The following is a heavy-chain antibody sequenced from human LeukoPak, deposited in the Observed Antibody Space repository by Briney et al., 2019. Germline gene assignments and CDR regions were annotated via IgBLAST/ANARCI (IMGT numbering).Heavy chain of an antibody. Sequence: GGSLRLSCAASGFTFSSNGMHWVRQAPGKGLEWMAFIRSDGSNKYYADSVKGRFTISRDNSKNTLYLQMSSLRAEDTAVYYCARILDSAWGELGYWGQGTLVTVSS. CDR1: GFTFSSNG. CDR2: IRSDGSNK. CDR3: ARILDSAWGELGY. V-gene: IGHV3-30*02. J-gene: IGHJ4*02. D-gene: IGHD6-19*01.